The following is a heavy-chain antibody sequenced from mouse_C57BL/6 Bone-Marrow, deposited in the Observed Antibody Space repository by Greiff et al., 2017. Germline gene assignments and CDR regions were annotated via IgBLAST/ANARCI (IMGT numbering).Heavy chain of an antibody. CDR2: IDPENGDT. D-gene: IGHD1-1*01. CDR3: TTLYYYGSSPWYFDV. J-gene: IGHJ1*03. Sequence: VQLQQSGAELVRPGASVKLSCTASGFNIKDDYMHWVKQRPEQGLEWIGWIDPENGDTEYASKFQGKATITADTSSNTAYLQLSSLTSEDTAVYYCTTLYYYGSSPWYFDVWGTGTTVTVSS. V-gene: IGHV14-4*01. CDR1: GFNIKDDY.